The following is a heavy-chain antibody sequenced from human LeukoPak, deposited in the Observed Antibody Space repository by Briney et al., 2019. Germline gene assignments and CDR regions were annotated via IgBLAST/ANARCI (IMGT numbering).Heavy chain of an antibody. CDR3: AKLGEYSSSSWFDY. V-gene: IGHV3-23*01. Sequence: GGSLRLSCAASGFTFSSYAMSWVRQAPGKRLEWVSAISGSGGSTYYADSVKGRFTISRDNSKNTLYLQMNSLRAEDTAVYYCAKLGEYSSSSWFDYWGQGTLVTVSS. CDR1: GFTFSSYA. CDR2: ISGSGGST. D-gene: IGHD6-6*01. J-gene: IGHJ4*02.